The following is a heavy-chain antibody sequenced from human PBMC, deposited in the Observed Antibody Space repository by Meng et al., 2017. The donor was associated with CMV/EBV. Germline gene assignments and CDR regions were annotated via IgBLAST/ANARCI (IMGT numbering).Heavy chain of an antibody. CDR3: AREGVGCSSTSCYLYYGMDV. V-gene: IGHV4-34*01. J-gene: IGHJ6*02. CDR2: INHSGST. Sequence: SETLSLTCAVYGGSFSGYYWSWIRQPPGKGLEWIGEINHSGSTNYNPSLKSRVTISVDTSKNQFSLKLSSVTAADTAVYYCAREGVGCSSTSCYLYYGMDVWGQGTTVTVSS. CDR1: GGSFSGYY. D-gene: IGHD2-2*01.